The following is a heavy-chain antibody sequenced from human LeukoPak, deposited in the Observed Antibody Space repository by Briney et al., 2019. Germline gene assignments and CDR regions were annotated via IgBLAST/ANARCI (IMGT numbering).Heavy chain of an antibody. Sequence: SGGSLRLSCAASGFSFSNYWMCWVRQAPGKGLVCVSRINSDGSTTTYADSVKGRFTISRDNAKNTLYLQMNSLRAEDSALYYCARIRKSLGLGAFDIWGQGTMVTVSS. CDR2: INSDGSTT. CDR3: ARIRKSLGLGAFDI. J-gene: IGHJ3*02. D-gene: IGHD7-27*01. V-gene: IGHV3-74*03. CDR1: GFSFSNYW.